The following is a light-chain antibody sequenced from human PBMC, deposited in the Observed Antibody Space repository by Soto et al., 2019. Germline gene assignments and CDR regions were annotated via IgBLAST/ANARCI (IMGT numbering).Light chain of an antibody. V-gene: IGKV1-39*01. CDR2: AAS. CDR3: QQSYSTPPIT. J-gene: IGKJ5*01. CDR1: QSISSY. Sequence: DIQMTQSPSSLSASVGDRVTITCRASQSISSYLNWYQQKPGKAPKLLIYAASSLQSWVPSRFSGRGSGTDFTLTISSLQPEDFATYYCQQSYSTPPITFGQGTRLEIK.